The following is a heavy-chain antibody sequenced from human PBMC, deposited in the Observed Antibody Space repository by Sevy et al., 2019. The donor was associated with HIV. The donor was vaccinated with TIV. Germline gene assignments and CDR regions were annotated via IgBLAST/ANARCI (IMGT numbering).Heavy chain of an antibody. CDR2: ISPHNGDT. D-gene: IGHD2-15*01. CDR3: ARAYCSGGRCYSLAY. J-gene: IGHJ4*02. Sequence: ASVTVSCKVSGYTFSSYRIHWVRQAPGQGLEWMGWISPHNGDTNYAQKLQGRVTMITDTSTSTAYMELRSLRSDDTAVYYCARAYCSGGRCYSLAYWGQGTLVTVSS. V-gene: IGHV1-18*01. CDR1: GYTFSSYR.